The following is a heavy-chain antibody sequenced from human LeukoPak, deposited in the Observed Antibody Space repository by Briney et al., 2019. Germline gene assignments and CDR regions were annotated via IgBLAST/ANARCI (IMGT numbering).Heavy chain of an antibody. CDR2: INHSGST. J-gene: IGHJ6*03. CDR3: ARGHLGDIVATTGPGYYYYMDV. D-gene: IGHD5-12*01. Sequence: SETLSLTCAVYGGSFSGYYWSCIRQPPGKGLEWIGEINHSGSTNYNPSLKSRVTISVDTSKNQFSLKLSSVTAADTAVYYCARGHLGDIVATTGPGYYYYMDVWGKGTTVTVSS. CDR1: GGSFSGYY. V-gene: IGHV4-34*01.